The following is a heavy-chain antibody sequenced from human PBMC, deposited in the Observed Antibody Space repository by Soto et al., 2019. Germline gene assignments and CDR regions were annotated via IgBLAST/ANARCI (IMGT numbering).Heavy chain of an antibody. CDR3: ARDDDRLQVGGSYYYILDV. J-gene: IGHJ6*02. Sequence: QVQLVQSGAEMKEPGSSVKVSCKTSGGTFSSSAISWLRQAPGQGLEWMGGIIPLFRPPDYAQKFQGRVTIAADESTSTAYMELSSLRSEDTAVYYCARDDDRLQVGGSYYYILDVWGQGTTITVSS. CDR2: IIPLFRPP. CDR1: GGTFSSSA. D-gene: IGHD4-4*01. V-gene: IGHV1-69*12.